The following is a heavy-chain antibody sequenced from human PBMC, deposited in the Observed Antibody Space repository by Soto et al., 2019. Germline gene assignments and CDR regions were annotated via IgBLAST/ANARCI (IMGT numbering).Heavy chain of an antibody. D-gene: IGHD3-22*01. V-gene: IGHV3-23*04. J-gene: IGHJ6*02. CDR1: GFTLSSYA. CDR2: ISAGGDMT. Sequence: DVQLVESGGQLVQPGGSLRLSCSASGFTLSSYAMRWVRQAPGKGLEWVSGISAGGDMTYNSDSVKGRFTISRDNSNNALCMQRPKLRIEYTARDCWARGDRSGPESTASDSWSGGAVWGQGATVTVS. CDR3: ARGDRSGPESTASDSWSGGAV.